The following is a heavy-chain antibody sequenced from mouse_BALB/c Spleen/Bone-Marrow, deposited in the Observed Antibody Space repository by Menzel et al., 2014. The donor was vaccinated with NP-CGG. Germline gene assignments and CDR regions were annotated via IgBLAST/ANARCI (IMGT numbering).Heavy chain of an antibody. Sequence: VQLQQSGAELVKPGASVKLSCESSGYTFTSYYMYWVKQRPGQGLEWIGGINPSNGGTNSNEKFKSKATLTVDKSSSTAYMQLSSLTSEYSAVYYCTREGTFFAYWGQGTLVTVSA. CDR3: TREGTFFAY. CDR1: GYTFTSYY. V-gene: IGHV1S81*02. J-gene: IGHJ3*01. D-gene: IGHD3-3*01. CDR2: INPSNGGT.